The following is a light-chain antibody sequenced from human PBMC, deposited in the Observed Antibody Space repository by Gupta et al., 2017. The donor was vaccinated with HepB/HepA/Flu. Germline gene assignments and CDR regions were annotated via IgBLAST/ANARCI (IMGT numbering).Light chain of an antibody. CDR1: QSFLYTSNNKNF. J-gene: IGKJ1*01. CDR3: QQYYSTPPT. Sequence: DIVMTQSPDSLAVSLGERASIHCKSSQSFLYTSNNKNFLGWNQQKPGQPPKLLIYWASTRESGVPDRFSGSGSGTDFTLTISSLQAEDVAVYYCQQYYSTPPTFGQGTKVEI. CDR2: WAS. V-gene: IGKV4-1*01.